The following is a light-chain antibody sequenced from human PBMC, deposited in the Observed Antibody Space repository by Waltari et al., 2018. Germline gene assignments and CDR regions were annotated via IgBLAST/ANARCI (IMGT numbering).Light chain of an antibody. CDR3: QHTFETPYS. Sequence: DIQMTHSPSSLSASIGDRVTITCRASENIGSYLNWYQQRTGEAPKHLIYATSTLQTEVPSRFTGSGSRTDFTLTISSLQPEDFATYYCQHTFETPYSFGQGTKLESK. CDR1: ENIGSY. V-gene: IGKV1-39*01. J-gene: IGKJ2*01. CDR2: ATS.